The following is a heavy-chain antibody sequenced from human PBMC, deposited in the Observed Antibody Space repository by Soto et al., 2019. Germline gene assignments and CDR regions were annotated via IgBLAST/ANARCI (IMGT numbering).Heavy chain of an antibody. CDR3: ARVFPQYYFDTSGYPDAFDI. Sequence: ASVKVSCKASGYTFTSYGISWVRQAPGQGLEWMGWISAYNGNTNHAQKLQGRVTMTTDTSTSTAYMELRSLRSDDTAVYYCARVFPQYYFDTSGYPDAFDIWGQGTMVTVSS. J-gene: IGHJ3*02. D-gene: IGHD3-22*01. CDR1: GYTFTSYG. CDR2: ISAYNGNT. V-gene: IGHV1-18*01.